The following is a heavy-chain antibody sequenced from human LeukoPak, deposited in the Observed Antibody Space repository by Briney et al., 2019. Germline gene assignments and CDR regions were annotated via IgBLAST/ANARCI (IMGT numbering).Heavy chain of an antibody. Sequence: ASVKVSCKASGYTFTGYYMHWVRQAPGQGLEWMGRVNPNSGGTNYAQKFQGRVTMTRDTSISTAYMELSRLRSDDTAVYYCARDARVGYSSSWYYYMDVWGKGTTVTVSS. D-gene: IGHD6-13*01. CDR2: VNPNSGGT. V-gene: IGHV1-2*06. J-gene: IGHJ6*03. CDR3: ARDARVGYSSSWYYYMDV. CDR1: GYTFTGYY.